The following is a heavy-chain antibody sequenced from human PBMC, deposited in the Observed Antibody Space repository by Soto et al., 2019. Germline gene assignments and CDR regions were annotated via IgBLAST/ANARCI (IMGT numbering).Heavy chain of an antibody. V-gene: IGHV1-3*01. D-gene: IGHD4-4*01. CDR2: INGGNGDT. Sequence: QVHLVQSGAEVKRPGASVTVSCKASGYTLTSYGVHWVRQAPGDRLEWMGWINGGNGDTILSQKFQGRVTITRATSANTAYMELSSLRSEDTAVYYCARGRSLLRAAETSVHVFDYWGQGTLVTVSS. J-gene: IGHJ4*02. CDR3: ARGRSLLRAAETSVHVFDY. CDR1: GYTLTSYG.